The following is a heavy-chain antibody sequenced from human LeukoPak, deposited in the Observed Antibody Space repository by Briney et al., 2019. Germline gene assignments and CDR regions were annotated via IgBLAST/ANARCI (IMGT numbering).Heavy chain of an antibody. Sequence: GASVKVSCKASGYTFTSYDINWVRQATGQGLEWMGWMNPNSGNTGYAQKFQGRVTMTRNTSISTAYMELSSLRSEDTAVYYCARGRGRRFGELLYYWGQGTLVTVSS. V-gene: IGHV1-8*01. D-gene: IGHD3-10*01. CDR2: MNPNSGNT. CDR1: GYTFTSYD. J-gene: IGHJ4*02. CDR3: ARGRGRRFGELLYY.